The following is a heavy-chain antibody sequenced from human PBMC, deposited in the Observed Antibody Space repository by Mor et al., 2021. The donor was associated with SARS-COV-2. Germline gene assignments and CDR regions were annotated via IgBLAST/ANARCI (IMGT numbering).Heavy chain of an antibody. Sequence: LEWMAWIPTKSGVTKDAQKFQGRVTMTSDTSSSTVYLELYSLRPDDTAVYYCARGDEGVFDYWGQGTLVT. V-gene: IGHV1-2*02. CDR2: IPTKSGVT. CDR3: ARGDEGVFDY. D-gene: IGHD2-21*01. J-gene: IGHJ4*02.